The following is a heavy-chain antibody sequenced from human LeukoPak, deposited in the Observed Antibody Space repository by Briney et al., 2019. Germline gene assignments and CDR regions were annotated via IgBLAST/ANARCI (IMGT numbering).Heavy chain of an antibody. J-gene: IGHJ3*02. Sequence: PSETLSLTCTVSGGSISSYYWSWIRQPAGKGLEWIGRIYTSGSTNYNPSLKSRVTMSVDTSKNQFSLKLSSVTAADTAVYYCARDLRYDFWSGLQNGDDAFDIWGQGTMVTVSS. CDR1: GGSISSYY. D-gene: IGHD3-3*01. CDR2: IYTSGST. V-gene: IGHV4-4*07. CDR3: ARDLRYDFWSGLQNGDDAFDI.